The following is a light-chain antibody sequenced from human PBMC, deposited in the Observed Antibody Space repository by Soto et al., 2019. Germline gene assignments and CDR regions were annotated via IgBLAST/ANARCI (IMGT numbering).Light chain of an antibody. V-gene: IGKV3-20*01. Sequence: EFGLTLPPGPLAFSLGQVATLSFSTSWTVSGSLLAWYQKKPGQAPRLLIYGESSRTVGIPDRFSGSGSGTDFTLTISRMEPEDFAVYYCQQYRTSPRPFGQGT. CDR1: WTVSGSL. CDR2: GES. CDR3: QQYRTSPRP. J-gene: IGKJ2*01.